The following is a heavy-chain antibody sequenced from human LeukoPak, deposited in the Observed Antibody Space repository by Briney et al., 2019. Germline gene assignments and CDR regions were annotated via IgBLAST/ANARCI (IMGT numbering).Heavy chain of an antibody. V-gene: IGHV1-69*04. Sequence: ASVKVSCKASGGTFSSYAISWVRQAPGQGLEWMGRIIPILGIANYAQKFQGRVTITADKSTSTAYMELSSLRSEDTAVHYCASFKYDYVWGSYRTLDYWGQGTLVTVSS. CDR1: GGTFSSYA. CDR2: IIPILGIA. D-gene: IGHD3-16*02. CDR3: ASFKYDYVWGSYRTLDY. J-gene: IGHJ4*02.